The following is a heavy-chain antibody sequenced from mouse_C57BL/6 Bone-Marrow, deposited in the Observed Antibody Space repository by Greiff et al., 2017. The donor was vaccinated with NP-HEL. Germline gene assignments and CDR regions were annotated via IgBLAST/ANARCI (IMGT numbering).Heavy chain of an antibody. D-gene: IGHD1-1*01. J-gene: IGHJ4*01. V-gene: IGHV5-12*01. CDR1: GFTFSDYY. Sequence: EVMLVESGGGLVQPGGSLKLSCAASGFTFSDYYMYWVRQTPEKRLEWVAYISNGGGSTYYPDTVKGRFTISRDNAKNPLYLQMSRLKSEDTAMYYCASPYYYGSSYWAMDYWGQGTSVTVSS. CDR3: ASPYYYGSSYWAMDY. CDR2: ISNGGGST.